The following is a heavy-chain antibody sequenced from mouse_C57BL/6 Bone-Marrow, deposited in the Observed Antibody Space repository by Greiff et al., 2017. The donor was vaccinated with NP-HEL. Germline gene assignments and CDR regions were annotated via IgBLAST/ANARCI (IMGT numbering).Heavy chain of an antibody. V-gene: IGHV3-6*01. CDR1: GYSITSGYY. Sequence: DVKLVESGPGLVKPSQSLSLTCSVTGYSITSGYYWNWIRQFPGNKLEWMGYISYDGSNNYNPSLKNRISITRDTSKNQFFLKLNSVTTEDTATYYCARRGTWYFDVWGTGTTVTVSS. J-gene: IGHJ1*03. CDR3: ARRGTWYFDV. CDR2: ISYDGSN. D-gene: IGHD2-14*01.